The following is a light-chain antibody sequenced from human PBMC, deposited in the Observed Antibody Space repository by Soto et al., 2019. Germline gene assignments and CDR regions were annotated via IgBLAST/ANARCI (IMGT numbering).Light chain of an antibody. CDR1: HSVSTY. CDR2: DAS. J-gene: IGKJ4*01. V-gene: IGKV3-11*01. Sequence: ETVLTQSPATLSLSPGEGATLSCRASHSVSTYLAWYQQKPGQTPRLLIYDASTRATGIPARFSGSGSGTDFTLNISSLEPEDVAVYYCQQHTNWPLTFXGGTKVDIK. CDR3: QQHTNWPLT.